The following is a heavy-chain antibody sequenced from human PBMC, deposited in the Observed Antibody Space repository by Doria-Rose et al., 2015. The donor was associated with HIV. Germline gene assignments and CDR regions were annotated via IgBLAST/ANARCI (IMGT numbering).Heavy chain of an antibody. D-gene: IGHD3-22*01. J-gene: IGHJ4*02. CDR3: VRDPPYFYDSRGFLPAY. CDR2: ISGYNGNT. Sequence: PGQGLEWMGWISGYNGNTNYAQKFLGRVTMTTDTSTSTGYMDLRSLRSDGTAVYYCVRDPPYFYDSRGFLPAYWGQGTLVTVSP. V-gene: IGHV1-18*01.